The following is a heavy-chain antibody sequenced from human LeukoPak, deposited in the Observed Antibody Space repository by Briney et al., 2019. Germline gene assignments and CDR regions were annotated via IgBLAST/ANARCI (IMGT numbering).Heavy chain of an antibody. D-gene: IGHD4-23*01. J-gene: IGHJ4*02. V-gene: IGHV3-48*03. CDR3: ARVRGNSPGGLFDY. CDR1: GFTFSSYE. Sequence: GGSLRLSCAASGFTFSSYEMNWVRQAPGKGLEWVSYVSSSGSTIYYADSVKGRFTISRDNAKNSLYLQMNSLRAEDTAVYYCARVRGNSPGGLFDYWGQGTLVTVSS. CDR2: VSSSGSTI.